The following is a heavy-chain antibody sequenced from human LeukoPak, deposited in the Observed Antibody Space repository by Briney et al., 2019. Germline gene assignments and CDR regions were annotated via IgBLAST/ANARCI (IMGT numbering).Heavy chain of an antibody. J-gene: IGHJ4*02. D-gene: IGHD3-22*01. CDR3: ARGSSGYYDEHDC. CDR1: GFTFSSYG. CDR2: INWNGGSI. Sequence: GGSLRLSCAASGFTFSSYGMSWVRQAPGKGLEWVSGINWNGGSIGYADSVKGRFTISRDNAKNSLYLQVNSLRAEDTALYYCARGSSGYYDEHDCWGQGTLVTVSS. V-gene: IGHV3-20*04.